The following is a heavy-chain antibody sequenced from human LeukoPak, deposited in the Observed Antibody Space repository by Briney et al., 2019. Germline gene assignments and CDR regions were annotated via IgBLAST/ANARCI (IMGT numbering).Heavy chain of an antibody. CDR2: ISGSGGST. Sequence: GGSLRLSCAASGFTFSSYAMSWVRQAPGKGLEWVSAISGSGGSTYYADSVKGRFTTSRDNSKNTLYLQMNSLRAEDTAVYCCAKDPLYGDYAEYFQHWGQGTLVTVSS. CDR3: AKDPLYGDYAEYFQH. D-gene: IGHD4-17*01. CDR1: GFTFSSYA. J-gene: IGHJ1*01. V-gene: IGHV3-23*01.